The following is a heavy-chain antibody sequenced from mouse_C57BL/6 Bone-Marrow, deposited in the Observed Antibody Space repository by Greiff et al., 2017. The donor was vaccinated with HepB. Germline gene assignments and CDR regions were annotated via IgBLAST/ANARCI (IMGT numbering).Heavy chain of an antibody. CDR2: IHPNSGST. V-gene: IGHV1-64*01. J-gene: IGHJ4*01. CDR3: ARWGYGYAMDY. Sequence: VQLQQPGAELVKPGASVKLSCKASGYTFTSYWMHWVKQRPGQGLEWIGMIHPNSGSTNYNEKFKSKATLTVDKSSSTAYMQLSSLTSEDSAVYYCARWGYGYAMDYWGQGTSVTVSS. D-gene: IGHD1-1*02. CDR1: GYTFTSYW.